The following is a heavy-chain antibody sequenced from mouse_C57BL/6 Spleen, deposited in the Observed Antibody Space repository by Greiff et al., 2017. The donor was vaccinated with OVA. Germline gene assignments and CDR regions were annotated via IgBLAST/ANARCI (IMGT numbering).Heavy chain of an antibody. J-gene: IGHJ4*01. CDR2: INPNNGGT. CDR3: ASSSNWDDYAMDY. CDR1: GYTFTDYY. V-gene: IGHV1-26*01. D-gene: IGHD4-1*01. Sequence: EVQLQQSGPELVKPGASVKISCKASGYTFTDYYMNWVKQSHGKSLEWIGDINPNNGGTSYNQKFKGKATLTVDKSSSTAYMELRSLTSEDSAVYYFASSSNWDDYAMDYWGQGTSVTVSS.